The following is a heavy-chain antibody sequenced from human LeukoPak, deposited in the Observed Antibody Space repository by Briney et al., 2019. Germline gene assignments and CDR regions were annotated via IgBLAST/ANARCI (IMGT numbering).Heavy chain of an antibody. Sequence: VASVKVSCKASGGTFSSYAISWVRQAPGQGLEWMGGIIPIFGTANYAQKFQGRVTITADESTSTAYMELSSLRSEDTAVYYCARGIPDTAMVRTYYYYMDVWGKGTTVTVSS. CDR2: IIPIFGTA. CDR3: ARGIPDTAMVRTYYYYMDV. CDR1: GGTFSSYA. V-gene: IGHV1-69*01. J-gene: IGHJ6*03. D-gene: IGHD5-18*01.